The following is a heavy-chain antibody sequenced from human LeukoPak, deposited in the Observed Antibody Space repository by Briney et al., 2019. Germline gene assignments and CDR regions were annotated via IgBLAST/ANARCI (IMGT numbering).Heavy chain of an antibody. D-gene: IGHD7-27*01. V-gene: IGHV3-30-3*01. Sequence: GRSLRLSCAASGFTFSNYAMHWVRQAPGKGLEWVAVVSYDGSNKYYADSVKGRFTISRDNSKNTLYLQMNSLRAEDAAIYYCATIGDRRTGELYRIDYWGQGTLVTVSS. CDR2: VSYDGSNK. CDR1: GFTFSNYA. J-gene: IGHJ4*02. CDR3: ATIGDRRTGELYRIDY.